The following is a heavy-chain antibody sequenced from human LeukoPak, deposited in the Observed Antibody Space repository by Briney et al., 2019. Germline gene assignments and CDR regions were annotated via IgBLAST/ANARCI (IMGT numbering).Heavy chain of an antibody. CDR1: GFTFSSYA. J-gene: IGHJ6*03. Sequence: GGSLRLSCAASGFTFSSYAMSWVRQAPGKGLEWVSAISGSGGSTYYADSVKGRFTISRDNSKNTLYLQMNSLRDEDTAVYYCAKDGRYCSSTSCYYYYYMDVWGKGTTVTVSS. CDR2: ISGSGGST. D-gene: IGHD2-2*01. CDR3: AKDGRYCSSTSCYYYYYMDV. V-gene: IGHV3-23*01.